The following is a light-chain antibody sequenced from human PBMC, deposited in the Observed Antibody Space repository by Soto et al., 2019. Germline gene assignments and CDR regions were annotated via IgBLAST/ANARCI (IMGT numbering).Light chain of an antibody. CDR1: QSVSSN. V-gene: IGKV3-11*01. Sequence: EILLTQSPATLSVSAGERATLSCRASQSVSSNLAWYQQKPGQAPRLLIYDASNRATGIPARFSGSGYGTDFTLTISSLEPEDFAVYDCQQRSNWPITFGQGTRLEIK. J-gene: IGKJ5*01. CDR2: DAS. CDR3: QQRSNWPIT.